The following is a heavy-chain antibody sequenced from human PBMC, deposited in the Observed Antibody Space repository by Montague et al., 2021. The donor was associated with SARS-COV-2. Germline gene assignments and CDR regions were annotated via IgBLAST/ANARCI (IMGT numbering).Heavy chain of an antibody. Sequence: SETLSLTCTVSGGSISSYYWSWIWQPPAQGMEWIGYIYYSGSTNYNPSLKSRVTISVDTSKKKISLKLRPLSAADTAVYYCARDWGERGHWGQGTLVTVSS. CDR2: IYYSGST. D-gene: IGHD3-10*01. J-gene: IGHJ4*02. CDR1: GGSISSYY. CDR3: ARDWGERGH. V-gene: IGHV4-59*01.